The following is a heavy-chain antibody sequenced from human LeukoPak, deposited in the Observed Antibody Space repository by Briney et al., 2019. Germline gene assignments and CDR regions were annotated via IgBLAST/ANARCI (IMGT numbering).Heavy chain of an antibody. CDR1: GFTFSSFW. V-gene: IGHV3-74*01. CDR3: ARVRMGDDFNPFDY. CDR2: INGDGSET. Sequence: GGSLRLSCAASGFTFSSFWIYWVRHAPGKGLVSVARINGDGSETIYADSVKGRFTISRDNAKNTVYLQMNSLRAEDTAVYYCARVRMGDDFNPFDYWGQGTLVTVSS. D-gene: IGHD3-16*01. J-gene: IGHJ4*02.